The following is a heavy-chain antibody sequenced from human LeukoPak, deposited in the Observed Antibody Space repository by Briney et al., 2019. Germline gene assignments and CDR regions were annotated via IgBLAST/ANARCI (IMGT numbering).Heavy chain of an antibody. J-gene: IGHJ4*02. CDR2: IYNSGST. CDR1: GGSISSYY. Sequence: SETLSLTCTVSGGSISSYYWSWIRQPPGKGLEWIGYIYNSGSTNYNLSLKSRVTISVDTSKNQFSLKLSSVTAADTAVYYCARIGHEDYYFDYWGQGTLVTVSS. V-gene: IGHV4-59*01. CDR3: ARIGHEDYYFDY.